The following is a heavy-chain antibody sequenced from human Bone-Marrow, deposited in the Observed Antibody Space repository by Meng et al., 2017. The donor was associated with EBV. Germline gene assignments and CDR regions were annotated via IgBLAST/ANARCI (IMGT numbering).Heavy chain of an antibody. V-gene: IGHV1-69*01. CDR3: ARGAVRGVIHWFDP. J-gene: IGHJ5*02. D-gene: IGHD3-10*01. CDR1: YVTFTSYA. Sequence: KCSCKATYVTFTSYAFSWVRQAPGQGLEWMGGIIPIFGTATSAQKFQGRVTITADESTSTAYMELSSLRSEDTAVYYCARGAVRGVIHWFDPWGQGTLVTVSS. CDR2: IIPIFGTA.